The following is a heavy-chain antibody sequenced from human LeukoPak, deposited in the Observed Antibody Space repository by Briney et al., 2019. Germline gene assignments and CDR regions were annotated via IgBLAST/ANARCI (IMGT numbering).Heavy chain of an antibody. CDR2: ISSSSSYT. D-gene: IGHD3-10*01. J-gene: IGHJ6*02. V-gene: IGHV3-11*05. CDR1: GFTFSDYY. CDR3: ARDSVDDYYGSGSPSGYYYGMDV. Sequence: GGSLRLSCAASGFTFSDYYMSWIRQAPGKGLEWVSYISSSSSYTNYADSVKGRFTISRDNAKNSLYPQMNSLRAEDTAVYYCARDSVDDYYGSGSPSGYYYGMDVWGQGTTVTVSS.